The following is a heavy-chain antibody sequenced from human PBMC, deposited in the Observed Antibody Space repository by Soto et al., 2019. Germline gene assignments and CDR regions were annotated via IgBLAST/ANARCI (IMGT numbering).Heavy chain of an antibody. CDR1: GGSISSSSHH. CDR2: IYHSGTT. CDR3: ARHPSRRYYDSSGYYYPLVYGMDV. D-gene: IGHD3-22*01. Sequence: SETLSLTCTVSGGSISSSSHHWGWIRQPPGKGLEWIGSIYHSGTTYYNPPLKSRVTISVDTSKNQFSLRLNSVTAADTAVYYCARHPSRRYYDSSGYYYPLVYGMDVWGQGTTVTVSS. V-gene: IGHV4-39*01. J-gene: IGHJ6*02.